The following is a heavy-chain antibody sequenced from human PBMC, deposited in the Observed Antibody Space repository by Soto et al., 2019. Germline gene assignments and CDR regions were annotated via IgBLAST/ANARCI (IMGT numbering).Heavy chain of an antibody. CDR2: ISSSSSYI. V-gene: IGHV3-21*01. CDR1: GFTFSSYS. J-gene: IGHJ6*02. D-gene: IGHD2-2*01. CDR3: ARDKVVPAAKPYYYYGMDV. Sequence: EVQLVESGGGLVKPGGSLRLSCAASGFTFSSYSMNWVRQAPGKRLEWVSSISSSSSYIYYADSVKGRFTISRDNAKNSLYLQMNSLRAEDTAVYYCARDKVVPAAKPYYYYGMDVWGQGTTVTVSS.